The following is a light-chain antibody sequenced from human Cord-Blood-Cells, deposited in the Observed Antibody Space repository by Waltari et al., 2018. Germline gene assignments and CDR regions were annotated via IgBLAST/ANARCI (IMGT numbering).Light chain of an antibody. V-gene: IGKV1-39*01. CDR2: AAS. CDR1: QSISSY. J-gene: IGKJ4*01. Sequence: DIQMTQTPPSLSASVGDRVTITCRASQSISSYLNWYQQKPGKAPKLLIYAASRLQSGVPSRFSGSGSGTDFTLTISRLQPEDFATYYCQQSYSTLLTFGGGTKVEIK. CDR3: QQSYSTLLT.